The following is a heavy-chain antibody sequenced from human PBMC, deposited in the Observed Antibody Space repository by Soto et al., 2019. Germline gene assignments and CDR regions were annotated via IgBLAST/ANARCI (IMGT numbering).Heavy chain of an antibody. V-gene: IGHV3-74*01. CDR3: ARDGLGYCSGGSCYGGYFQH. Sequence: EVQLVESGGGLVQPGGSLRLSCAASGFTFSSYWMHWVRQAPGKGLVWVSRINSDGSSTSYADSVKGRFTISRDNAKNTLYLQMNSLRDEVTAVYYCARDGLGYCSGGSCYGGYFQHWGQGTLVTVSS. D-gene: IGHD2-15*01. CDR1: GFTFSSYW. J-gene: IGHJ1*01. CDR2: INSDGSST.